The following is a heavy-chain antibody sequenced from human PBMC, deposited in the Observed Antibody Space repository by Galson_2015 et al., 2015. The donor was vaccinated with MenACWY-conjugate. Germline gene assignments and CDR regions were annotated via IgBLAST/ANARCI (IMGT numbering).Heavy chain of an antibody. CDR2: VWPGDSDA. CDR1: GYTFTDYW. D-gene: IGHD1-1*01. J-gene: IGHJ4*02. CDR3: ARRSSATSAWYYDH. Sequence: QSGAEVKKPGESLTISCKGSGYTFTDYWVGWVRQMPGKGLEWMGIVWPGDSDARYSPSFEGQVTISADKSINTAYLQWSSLKASDTAMYFCARRSSATSAWYYDHWGQGSLVTVSS. V-gene: IGHV5-51*03.